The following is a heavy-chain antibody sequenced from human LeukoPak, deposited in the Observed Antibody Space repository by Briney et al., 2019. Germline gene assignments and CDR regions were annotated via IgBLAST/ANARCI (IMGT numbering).Heavy chain of an antibody. CDR3: ARARIDY. CDR2: IKDDGSEK. J-gene: IGHJ4*02. V-gene: IGHV3-7*04. Sequence: AGGALRLSRVGSGFTFCSYLLTWVPQAPGKGLEWVANIKDDGSEKYSVDSVKGRFTISRDNAKNLLYLQMSSLRAEDTAVYYCARARIDYWGQGTLVTVSS. CDR1: GFTFCSYL. D-gene: IGHD1-14*01.